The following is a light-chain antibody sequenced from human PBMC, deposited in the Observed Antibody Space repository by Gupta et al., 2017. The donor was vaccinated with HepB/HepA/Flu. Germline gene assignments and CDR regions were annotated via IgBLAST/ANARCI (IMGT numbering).Light chain of an antibody. Sequence: DVVATQSPLSLPVTLGQPASISCSCSQRRVSSDGNTYLNWFQQRPGQAPRRLIYKGSNRDSGVPDRFSGSGSGTXFTLQIXRVEAEDVGVYYCRQREYLPWTFGXGTKVEVK. V-gene: IGKV2-30*01. CDR1: QRRVSSDGNTY. J-gene: IGKJ1*01. CDR2: KGS. CDR3: RQREYLPWT.